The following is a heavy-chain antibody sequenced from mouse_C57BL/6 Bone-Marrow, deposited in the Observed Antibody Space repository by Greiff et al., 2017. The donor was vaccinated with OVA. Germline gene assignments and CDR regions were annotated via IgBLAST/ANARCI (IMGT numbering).Heavy chain of an antibody. CDR2: ISGGGGNT. D-gene: IGHD2-5*01. CDR1: GFTFSSYT. J-gene: IGHJ2*01. CDR3: ARRYSNYVDY. Sequence: DVKLVESGGGLVKPGGSLKLSCAASGFTFSSYTMSWVRQTPEKRLEWVATISGGGGNTYYPDSVKGRFTISRDNAKNTLYLQMSSLRSEDTALYYCARRYSNYVDYWGQGTTLTVSS. V-gene: IGHV5-9*01.